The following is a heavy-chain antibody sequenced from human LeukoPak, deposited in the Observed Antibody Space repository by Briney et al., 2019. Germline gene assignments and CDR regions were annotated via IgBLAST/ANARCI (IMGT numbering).Heavy chain of an antibody. Sequence: GGSLRLSCAASGFTFSSYSMNWVRQAPGKGLEWVSSIRSSSSYIYYADSVKGRFTISRDNAKNSLYLQMNRLRAEDTAVYYCARIRITMFDAFDIWGQGTMVTVSS. CDR3: ARIRITMFDAFDI. V-gene: IGHV3-21*01. J-gene: IGHJ3*02. CDR2: IRSSSSYI. D-gene: IGHD3-10*02. CDR1: GFTFSSYS.